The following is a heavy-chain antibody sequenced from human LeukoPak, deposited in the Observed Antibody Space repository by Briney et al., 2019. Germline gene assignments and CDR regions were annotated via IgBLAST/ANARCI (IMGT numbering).Heavy chain of an antibody. CDR1: GFPFSGYG. D-gene: IGHD4-11*01. J-gene: IGHJ1*01. CDR2: AYGDGSSQ. Sequence: PGGSLRLSCGASGFPFSGYGMHWVRQAPGKGLEWVAVAYGDGSSQYYADSVKGRFSISKDISKNTLSLQMNSLRAEDTAVYSCATGGNFYYSHWGQGTLVTVSS. V-gene: IGHV3-33*01. CDR3: ATGGNFYYSH.